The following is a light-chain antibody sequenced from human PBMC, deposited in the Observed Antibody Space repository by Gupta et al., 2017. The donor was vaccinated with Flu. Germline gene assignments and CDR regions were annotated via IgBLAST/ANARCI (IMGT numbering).Light chain of an antibody. CDR2: GAS. CDR3: QQDNNGHPTIT. J-gene: IGKJ4*01. Sequence: EIVMTQSPATLSVSPGERATLSCRASQSVSSTLAWYEQKPRQAPRLLIYGASTTATGIKGMFSGSGGGTEVTVTIISRQSEDFAVYYGQQDNNGHPTITFGGGTKVEIK. V-gene: IGKV3D-15*01. CDR1: QSVSST.